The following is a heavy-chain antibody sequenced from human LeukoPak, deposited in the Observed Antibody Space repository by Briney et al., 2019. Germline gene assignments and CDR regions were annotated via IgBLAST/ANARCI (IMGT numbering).Heavy chain of an antibody. J-gene: IGHJ4*02. Sequence: SETLSLTCTVSGGSIRNYYWSWIRQPPGKGLECIGYIFYSGTTNYNPSLESRVTISVDTSNNQFSLKLTSVAAADTAVYYCARVLHRTNYSDRRGYLYFDHWGQGTLVTVS. V-gene: IGHV4-59*01. D-gene: IGHD3-22*01. CDR1: GGSIRNYY. CDR2: IFYSGTT. CDR3: ARVLHRTNYSDRRGYLYFDH.